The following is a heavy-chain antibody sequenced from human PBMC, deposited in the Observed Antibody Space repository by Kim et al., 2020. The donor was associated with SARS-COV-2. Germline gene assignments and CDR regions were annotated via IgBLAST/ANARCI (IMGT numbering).Heavy chain of an antibody. CDR3: VDSGYDYQHYGMDV. J-gene: IGHJ6*02. Sequence: SETLSLTCAVYGGSFSGYYWSWIRQPPGKGLEWIGEINHSGSTNYNPSLKSRVTISVDTSKNQFSLKLSSVTAADTAVYYCVDSGYDYQHYGMDVWGQGTTVTVSS. D-gene: IGHD5-12*01. CDR1: GGSFSGYY. V-gene: IGHV4-34*01. CDR2: INHSGST.